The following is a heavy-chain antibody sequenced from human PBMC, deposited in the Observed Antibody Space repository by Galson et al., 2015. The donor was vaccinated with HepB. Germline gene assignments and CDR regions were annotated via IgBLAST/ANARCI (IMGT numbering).Heavy chain of an antibody. CDR3: ARAILSLRIAVAGPVYGMDV. Sequence: SLRLSCAASGFTVSSNYMSWVRQAPGKGLEWVSVIYSGDSTYYADSVKGRFTISRDNSKNTLYLQMNSLRAEDTAVYYCARAILSLRIAVAGPVYGMDVWGQGITVTVSS. V-gene: IGHV3-66*01. CDR1: GFTVSSNY. D-gene: IGHD6-19*01. CDR2: IYSGDST. J-gene: IGHJ6*02.